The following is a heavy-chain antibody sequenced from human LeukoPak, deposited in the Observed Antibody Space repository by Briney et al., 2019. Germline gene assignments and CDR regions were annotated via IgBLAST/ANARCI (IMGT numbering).Heavy chain of an antibody. CDR1: GFTFSDYY. CDR3: ARDSVVSGSYFT. CDR2: ISSSSSYT. Sequence: GGSPRLSCTASGFTFSDYYMSWIRQAPGKGLEWVSYISSSSSYTNYADSVKGRFTISRDNAKNSLYLQMNSLRAEDSAVYYCARDSVVSGSYFTRGQGTLVTVSS. D-gene: IGHD1-26*01. J-gene: IGHJ4*02. V-gene: IGHV3-11*05.